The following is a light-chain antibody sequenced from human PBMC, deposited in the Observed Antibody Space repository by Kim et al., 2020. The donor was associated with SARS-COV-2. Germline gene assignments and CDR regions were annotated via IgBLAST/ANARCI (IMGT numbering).Light chain of an antibody. CDR3: AAWDDSLSGPKVV. CDR1: GSNIGSNY. Sequence: FTLSFSGSGSNIGSNYVYWYHQLPGTAPKLLIYRNNQRPSGVPDRFSGSKSGTSASLAISGLRSEDEADYYCAAWDDSLSGPKVVFGGGTQLTVL. V-gene: IGLV1-47*01. J-gene: IGLJ2*01. CDR2: RNN.